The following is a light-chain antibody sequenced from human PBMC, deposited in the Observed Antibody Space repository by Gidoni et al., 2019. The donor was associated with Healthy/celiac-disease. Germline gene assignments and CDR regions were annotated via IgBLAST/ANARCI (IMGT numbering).Light chain of an antibody. CDR3: QQYGSSSYT. Sequence: EIVLTQSPGTLSLSQGERATLSCRASQSVSSSHLAWYQQKPGQAPRLLIYGASSRATGIPDRFSGSGSGTDFTLTISRLEPEDFAVYYCQQYGSSSYTFXXXTKLEIK. CDR2: GAS. V-gene: IGKV3-20*01. J-gene: IGKJ2*01. CDR1: QSVSSSH.